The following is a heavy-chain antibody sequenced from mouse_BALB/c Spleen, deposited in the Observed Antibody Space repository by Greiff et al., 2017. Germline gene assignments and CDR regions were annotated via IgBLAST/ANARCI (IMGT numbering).Heavy chain of an antibody. Sequence: EVNLVESGGGLVQPGGSLRLSCATSGFTFTDYYMSWVRQPPGKALEWLGFIRNKANGYTTEYSASVKGRFTISRDNSQSILYLQMNTLRAEDSATYYCARDKDYYYGSSYFDYWGQGTTLTVSS. J-gene: IGHJ2*01. CDR2: IRNKANGYTT. CDR3: ARDKDYYYGSSYFDY. D-gene: IGHD1-1*01. V-gene: IGHV7-3*02. CDR1: GFTFTDYY.